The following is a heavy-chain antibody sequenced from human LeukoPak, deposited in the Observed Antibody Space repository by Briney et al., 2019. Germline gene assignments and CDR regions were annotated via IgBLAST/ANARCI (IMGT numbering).Heavy chain of an antibody. Sequence: EASVKVSCKASGYTFTSYAMNWVRQAPGQGREWMGWINTNTGNPTYAQGFTGRFVFSLDTSVSTAYLQISSLKAEDTAVYYCARRIPGIAAAGTGNLNWFDPWGQGTLVTVSS. J-gene: IGHJ5*02. CDR2: INTNTGNP. V-gene: IGHV7-4-1*02. D-gene: IGHD6-13*01. CDR3: ARRIPGIAAAGTGNLNWFDP. CDR1: GYTFTSYA.